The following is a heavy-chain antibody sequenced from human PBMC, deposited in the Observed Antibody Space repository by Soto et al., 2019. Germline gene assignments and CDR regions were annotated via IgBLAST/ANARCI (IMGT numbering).Heavy chain of an antibody. CDR2: IKTDGTVT. Sequence: GGSLKISCAASGLSFSSYLIHWVRQDAGKGLLWVSSIKTDGTVTQYADSVKGRFTVSRDNAKNTLYLQMNSLRAEDTAIYHCVGDRDTPTPIVHGTYRVQGTPVPVSS. D-gene: IGHD2-15*01. CDR1: GLSFSSYL. V-gene: IGHV3-74*03. J-gene: IGHJ4*02. CDR3: VGDRDTPTPIVHGTY.